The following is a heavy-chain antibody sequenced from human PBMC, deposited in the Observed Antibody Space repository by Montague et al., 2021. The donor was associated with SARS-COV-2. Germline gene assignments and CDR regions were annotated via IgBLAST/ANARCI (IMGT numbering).Heavy chain of an antibody. D-gene: IGHD1-26*01. Sequence: CAISGDSVSRNSPACNSIRQSPSRGPQWLGRSYYMSKWYNDYAVSVKSRITINPDTSKNQISLQLNPVTPEDTAVYYCARTSASSDYWGQGTLVTVSS. CDR1: GDSVSRNSPA. V-gene: IGHV6-1*01. J-gene: IGHJ4*02. CDR2: SYYMSKWYN. CDR3: ARTSASSDY.